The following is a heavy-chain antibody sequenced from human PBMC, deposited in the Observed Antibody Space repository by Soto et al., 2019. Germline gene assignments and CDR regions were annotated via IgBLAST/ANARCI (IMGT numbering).Heavy chain of an antibody. D-gene: IGHD4-17*01. V-gene: IGHV1-69*12. Sequence: QVQLVQSGAEVKKPGSSVKVSCKASGGTFSSYAISWVRQAPGQGLEWMGGSIPIFGTANYAQKFQGRVTITADEATSPAYMELSRLRSEDTAVYYCARGTTVTTHVGDWGQGTLVTVSS. CDR3: ARGTTVTTHVGD. J-gene: IGHJ4*02. CDR2: SIPIFGTA. CDR1: GGTFSSYA.